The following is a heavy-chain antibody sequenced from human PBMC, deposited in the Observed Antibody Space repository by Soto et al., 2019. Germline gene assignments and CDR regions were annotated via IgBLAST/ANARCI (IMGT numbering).Heavy chain of an antibody. CDR3: ARTWYSIGWYKASFDI. CDR1: GGSFSGYY. D-gene: IGHD6-19*01. V-gene: IGHV4-34*01. J-gene: IGHJ3*02. Sequence: SETLSLTCAVYGGSFSGYYWSWIRQPPGKGLEWIGEINHSGSTNYNPSLKSRVTISVDTSKNQFSLKLSSVTAADTAVYYCARTWYSIGWYKASFDIWCQGIMVT. CDR2: INHSGST.